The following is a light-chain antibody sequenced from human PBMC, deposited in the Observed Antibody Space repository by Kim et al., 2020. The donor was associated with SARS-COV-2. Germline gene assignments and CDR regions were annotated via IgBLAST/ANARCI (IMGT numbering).Light chain of an antibody. J-gene: IGLJ3*02. Sequence: ELTQPPSASGTPGQRVTISCSGSRSNIGSNYVYWYQQFPGTAPKVLIYGNNQRPSGVPDRFSGSKSGTSVSLAISGLRSEDEADYYCAAWDDSLSGWVFGGGTQLTVL. V-gene: IGLV1-47*01. CDR3: AAWDDSLSGWV. CDR2: GNN. CDR1: RSNIGSNY.